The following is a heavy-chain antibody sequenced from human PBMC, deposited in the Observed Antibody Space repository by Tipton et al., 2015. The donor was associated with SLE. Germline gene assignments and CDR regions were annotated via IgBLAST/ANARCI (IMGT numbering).Heavy chain of an antibody. Sequence: TLSLTCAVYGGSFSGYYWSWIRQPPGKGLEWIGEINHSGSTNYNPSLKSRVTISVDTSKNQFSLKLSSVTAADTAVYYCARNGWANYYYNYGMDVWGQGTTVTVSS. D-gene: IGHD5-24*01. V-gene: IGHV4-34*01. CDR1: GGSFSGYY. CDR2: INHSGST. CDR3: ARNGWANYYYNYGMDV. J-gene: IGHJ6*02.